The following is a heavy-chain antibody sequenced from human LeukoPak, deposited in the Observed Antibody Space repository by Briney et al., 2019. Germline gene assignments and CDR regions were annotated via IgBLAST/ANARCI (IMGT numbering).Heavy chain of an antibody. CDR3: ARDQASGSSGWYPTFDY. CDR2: IYYSGST. D-gene: IGHD6-19*01. CDR1: GGSVSSGSYY. V-gene: IGHV4-61*01. J-gene: IGHJ4*02. Sequence: SETLSLTCTVSGGSVSSGSYYWSWIRQPPGKGLEWIGHIYYSGSTNYNPSLKSRVTISVDTSKNQFSLKLSSVTAADTAVYYCARDQASGSSGWYPTFDYWGQGTLVTASS.